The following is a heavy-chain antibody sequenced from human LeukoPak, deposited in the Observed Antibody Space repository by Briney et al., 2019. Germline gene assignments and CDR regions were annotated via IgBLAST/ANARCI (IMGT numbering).Heavy chain of an antibody. Sequence: PSETLSLTCSVSGYSISSGYYWGWIRQPPGKGLEWMGIIYQSGKTYCNPSLESRVTISVDTSKNQFSLKMNSMTAADTAMYYWARGLPGGQLSRYDYWGQGTLVIVSS. V-gene: IGHV4-38-2*02. J-gene: IGHJ4*02. CDR1: GYSISSGYY. CDR2: IYQSGKT. D-gene: IGHD6-13*01. CDR3: ARGLPGGQLSRYDY.